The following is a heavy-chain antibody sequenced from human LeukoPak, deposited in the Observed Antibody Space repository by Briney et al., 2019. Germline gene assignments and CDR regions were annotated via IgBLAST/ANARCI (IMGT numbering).Heavy chain of an antibody. J-gene: IGHJ6*04. CDR1: GGSFSGYY. CDR2: INHSGST. D-gene: IGHD4-17*01. V-gene: IGHV4-34*01. CDR3: ARGGYGDYYYYGMDV. Sequence: LETLSLTCAVYGGSFSGYYWSWIRQPPGKGLEWIGEINHSGSTNYNPSLKSRVTISVDTSKNQFSLKLSSVTAADTAVYYCARGGYGDYYYYGMDVWGKGTTVTVSS.